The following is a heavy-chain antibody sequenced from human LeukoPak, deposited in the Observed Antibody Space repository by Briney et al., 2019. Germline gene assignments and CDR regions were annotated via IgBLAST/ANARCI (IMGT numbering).Heavy chain of an antibody. CDR2: ISWSSGSI. V-gene: IGHV3-9*01. CDR3: AKDKGIRYFDWLGD. Sequence: LRLSCAASGFTFDDYAMHWVRQAPGKGLEWVSGISWSSGSIGYADSVKGRFTISRDNAKNSLYLQMNSLRAEDTALYYCAKDKGIRYFDWLGDWGQGTLVAVS. CDR1: GFTFDDYA. D-gene: IGHD3-9*01. J-gene: IGHJ4*02.